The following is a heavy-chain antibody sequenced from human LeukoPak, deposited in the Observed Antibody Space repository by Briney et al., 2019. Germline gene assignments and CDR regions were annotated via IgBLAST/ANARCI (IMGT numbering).Heavy chain of an antibody. Sequence: ASVTVSCTASGYTFTGYYMHWVRQAPGQGLEWMGRINPNSGGTNYAQKFQGRVTMTRGTSISTAYMELSRLRSDDTAVYYCARSYLSSYFEYWGQGTLVTVSS. CDR1: GYTFTGYY. CDR3: ARSYLSSYFEY. V-gene: IGHV1-2*06. J-gene: IGHJ4*02. D-gene: IGHD1-26*01. CDR2: INPNSGGT.